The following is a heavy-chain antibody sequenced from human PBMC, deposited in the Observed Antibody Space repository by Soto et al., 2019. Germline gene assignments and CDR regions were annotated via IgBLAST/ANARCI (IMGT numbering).Heavy chain of an antibody. J-gene: IGHJ4*02. V-gene: IGHV3-23*01. D-gene: IGHD2-2*01. CDR2: IGGSGGST. Sequence: GGSLRLSCAASGFTFSSYAMSWVRQAPGKGLEWVSAIGGSGGSTYYAHSVKGRFTISRDNSKNTLYLQMNILRAEDTAVYYCAKDYHIVVVPAALDYWGQGTLVTVSS. CDR1: GFTFSSYA. CDR3: AKDYHIVVVPAALDY.